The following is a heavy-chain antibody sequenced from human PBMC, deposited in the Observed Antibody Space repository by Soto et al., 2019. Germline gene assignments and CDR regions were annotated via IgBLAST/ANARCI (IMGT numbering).Heavy chain of an antibody. CDR2: ISGSGGST. J-gene: IGHJ4*02. V-gene: IGHV3-23*01. CDR1: GFTFSSYA. Sequence: EVQLLESGGGLVQPGGSLRLSCAASGFTFSSYAMSWVRQAPGKGLEWVSAISGSGGSTYYADSVKGRFTISRDNSKNTLYLQMNSLRAEDTDVYYCAKDRSVDYDILTGYSEYIDYWGQGTLVTVSS. D-gene: IGHD3-9*01. CDR3: AKDRSVDYDILTGYSEYIDY.